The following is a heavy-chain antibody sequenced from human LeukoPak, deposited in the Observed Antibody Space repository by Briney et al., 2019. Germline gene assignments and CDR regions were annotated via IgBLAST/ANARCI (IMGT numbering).Heavy chain of an antibody. V-gene: IGHV4-34*01. CDR1: GGSFSGYY. CDR2: INHSGST. J-gene: IGHJ6*02. CDR3: ARVTLLHYYYYYGMDV. Sequence: SETLSLTCAVYGGSFSGYYWSWIRQPPGKGLEWIGEINHSGSTNYNPSLKSRVTISVDTSKNQFSLKLSSVTAADTAVYYCARVTLLHYYYYYGMDVWGQGTTVTVSS. D-gene: IGHD2-15*01.